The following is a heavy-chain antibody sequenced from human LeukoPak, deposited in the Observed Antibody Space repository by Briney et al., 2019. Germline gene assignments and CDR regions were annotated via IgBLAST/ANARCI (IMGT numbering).Heavy chain of an antibody. CDR2: ISSTSTYI. Sequence: KPGGSLRLSCAASGFIFYNAWLDWVRQAPGKGLEWVSSISSTSTYIYYADSVKGRFTISRDNAKNSLYLQMNSLRAEDTAVYYCARPFYYDSNGGEGMDVWGQGTTVTVSS. CDR1: GFIFYNAW. CDR3: ARPFYYDSNGGEGMDV. V-gene: IGHV3-21*06. D-gene: IGHD3-22*01. J-gene: IGHJ6*02.